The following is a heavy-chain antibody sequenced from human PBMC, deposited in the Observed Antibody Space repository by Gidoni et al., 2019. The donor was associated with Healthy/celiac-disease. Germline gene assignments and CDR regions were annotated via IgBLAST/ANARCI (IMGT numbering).Heavy chain of an antibody. CDR3: ARCVSYYGSGSYYDG. D-gene: IGHD3-10*01. J-gene: IGHJ4*02. Sequence: EVQLVESGGGLVKPGGSLRLPCAASLSPFRRYSMHWVRQAQGKGLEWVSSISSSSSYIYYADSVKGRFTISRDNAKNSLYLQMNSLRAEDTAVYYCARCVSYYGSGSYYDGWGQGTLVTVSS. CDR1: LSPFRRYS. CDR2: ISSSSSYI. V-gene: IGHV3-21*01.